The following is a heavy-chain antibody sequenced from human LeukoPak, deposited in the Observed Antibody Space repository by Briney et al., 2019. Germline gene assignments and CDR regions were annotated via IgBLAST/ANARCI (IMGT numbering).Heavy chain of an antibody. J-gene: IGHJ4*02. CDR2: ISGSGGST. D-gene: IGHD2-2*01. CDR1: GFTFSSYA. V-gene: IGHV3-23*01. Sequence: GGSLRLSCAASGFTFSSYAMSWVRQAPGKGLEGVSAISGSGGSTYYADSVTGRFTISRDNSKNTLYLQMNSLRAEDTAVYCCAKDQDIVVVPAAMHPFDYWGQGTLVTVSS. CDR3: AKDQDIVVVPAAMHPFDY.